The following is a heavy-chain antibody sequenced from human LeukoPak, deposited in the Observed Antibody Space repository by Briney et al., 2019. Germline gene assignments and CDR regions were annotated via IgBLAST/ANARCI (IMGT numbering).Heavy chain of an antibody. D-gene: IGHD3-10*01. J-gene: IGHJ3*02. CDR2: IYYSGST. V-gene: IGHV4-59*01. Sequence: KPSETLSLTCTVSGGSISSYYWNWIRQPPGKGLEWIGYIYYSGSTNHNPSLRSRVTISVDTSNNQFSLKLSSVTAADTAVYYCARSSYYDGSGSYYHAFDIWGQGTTVTVSS. CDR3: ARSSYYDGSGSYYHAFDI. CDR1: GGSISSYY.